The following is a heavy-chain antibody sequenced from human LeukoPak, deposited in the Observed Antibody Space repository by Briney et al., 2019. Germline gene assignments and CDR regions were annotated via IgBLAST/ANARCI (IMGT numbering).Heavy chain of an antibody. Sequence: SETLSLTCTVSGGSISTSSYYWGWVRQPPGKGLEYIGYIYYSGSTNYNPSLKSRVTISVDTSKNQFSLKLSSVTAADTAVYYCARTEESGYSYGYFGYYYYMDVWGKGTTVTVSS. CDR2: IYYSGST. CDR3: ARTEESGYSYGYFGYYYYMDV. CDR1: GGSISTSSYY. J-gene: IGHJ6*03. V-gene: IGHV4-61*05. D-gene: IGHD5-18*01.